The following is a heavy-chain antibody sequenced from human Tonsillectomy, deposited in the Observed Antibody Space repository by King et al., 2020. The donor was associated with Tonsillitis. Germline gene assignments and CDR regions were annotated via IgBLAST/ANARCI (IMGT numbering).Heavy chain of an antibody. CDR1: GFTFGDYA. CDR3: ARDLGDYHSLTGNPYYYYGMDV. Sequence: VQLVESGGGVVRPGGSLRLSCVASGFTFGDYAMTWVRQAPGKGLEWVSGINWNGRTTGYADSVKGRFTISRDNAENSLYLEMHSLRAEDTALYYCARDLGDYHSLTGNPYYYYGMDVWGQGTTVTVSS. D-gene: IGHD3-9*01. J-gene: IGHJ6*02. V-gene: IGHV3-20*04. CDR2: INWNGRTT.